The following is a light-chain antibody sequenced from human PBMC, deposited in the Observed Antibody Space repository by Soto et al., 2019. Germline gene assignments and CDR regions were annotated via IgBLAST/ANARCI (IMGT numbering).Light chain of an antibody. CDR3: LQLNSYPLFT. CDR2: AAS. Sequence: IQLTQSPSSLSASVGDRFTIAFRFSQGISSYLAWYQQKPGKAPKLLIYAASTLQSGVPSRFSGSGSGTDFTLTISSLQPEDFATYYCLQLNSYPLFTFGQGTRLEIK. V-gene: IGKV1-9*01. J-gene: IGKJ5*01. CDR1: QGISSY.